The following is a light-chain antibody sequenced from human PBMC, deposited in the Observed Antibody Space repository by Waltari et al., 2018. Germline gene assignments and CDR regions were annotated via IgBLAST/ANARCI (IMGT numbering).Light chain of an antibody. Sequence: QSALTQPASVSGSPGQSITISCTGTSSDVGRYKYVSWYQQHPGKTPKLLILEVSNRPSGFSNRFSGSKSGNTASLTISGLQAEDEADYYCSSYADNYFYVFGTGTKVTVL. CDR2: EVS. V-gene: IGLV2-14*01. CDR1: SSDVGRYKY. J-gene: IGLJ1*01. CDR3: SSYADNYFYV.